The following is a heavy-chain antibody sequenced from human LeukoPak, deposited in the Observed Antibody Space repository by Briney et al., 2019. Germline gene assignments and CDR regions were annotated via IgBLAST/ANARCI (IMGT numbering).Heavy chain of an antibody. CDR3: ASGDNDPLIDY. CDR1: GGSISSGGYY. D-gene: IGHD1-1*01. J-gene: IGHJ4*02. V-gene: IGHV4-31*03. Sequence: SETLSLTCTVSGGSISSGGYYWSWIRQHPGKGLEWIGSIYYSGSTNYNPSLQGRVTISLDTSRNQFSLKLSSVTAADTAVYYCASGDNDPLIDYWGQGTLVTVSS. CDR2: IYYSGST.